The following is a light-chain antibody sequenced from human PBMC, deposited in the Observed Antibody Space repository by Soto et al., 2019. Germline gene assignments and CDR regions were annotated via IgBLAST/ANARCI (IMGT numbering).Light chain of an antibody. Sequence: ETVMTQSPATLSLSPCERSTLSCGASQSVSSKLAWYQQKPGQAPRLLIYGASTRATGIPARFSGSGSGTEFTLSISSLQSEDFAVYYCQQYNNWPPITFGQGTRLEIK. J-gene: IGKJ5*01. CDR1: QSVSSK. CDR3: QQYNNWPPIT. V-gene: IGKV3D-15*01. CDR2: GAS.